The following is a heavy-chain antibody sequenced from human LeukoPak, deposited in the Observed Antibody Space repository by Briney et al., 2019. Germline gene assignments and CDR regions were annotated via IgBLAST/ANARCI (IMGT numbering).Heavy chain of an antibody. D-gene: IGHD3-10*01. CDR1: GFIVSSHY. J-gene: IGHJ5*02. V-gene: IGHV4-39*01. CDR3: ARLRRSFDP. Sequence: GSLRLSCAASGFIVSSHYMSWVRQPPGKGLEWIGSIHYSGSTYYNPSLKSRLTISVDTSENQFSLRLSSVTAADTAVYYCARLRRSFDPWGQGTLVTVSS. CDR2: IHYSGST.